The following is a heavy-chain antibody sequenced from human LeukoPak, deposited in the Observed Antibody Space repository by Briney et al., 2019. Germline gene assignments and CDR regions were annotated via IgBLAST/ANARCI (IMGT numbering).Heavy chain of an antibody. Sequence: GESLKISCEGSGYSFTSYWIGWVRQMPGKGLAWMGIIYPGDSDTRYSPSFQGQVTISADKSISTAYLQWSSLKASDTAMYYCARRMYYYDSSGYPYYFDYCGQGTLVTVSS. CDR1: GYSFTSYW. CDR2: IYPGDSDT. CDR3: ARRMYYYDSSGYPYYFDY. V-gene: IGHV5-51*01. D-gene: IGHD3-22*01. J-gene: IGHJ4*02.